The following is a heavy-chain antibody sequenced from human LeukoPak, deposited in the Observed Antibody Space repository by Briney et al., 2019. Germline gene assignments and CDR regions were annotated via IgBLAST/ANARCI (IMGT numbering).Heavy chain of an antibody. J-gene: IGHJ4*02. Sequence: GGSLRLSCAASKFTVNSNYMSWVRQAPGKGLEWVSIIYSGGGTDYADSVKGRFTISRDNSKNTLYLQMNSLRAEDTAVYYCAKGSIVVVASGFDYWGQGTLVTVSS. V-gene: IGHV3-53*01. CDR2: IYSGGGT. CDR1: KFTVNSNY. CDR3: AKGSIVVVASGFDY. D-gene: IGHD3-22*01.